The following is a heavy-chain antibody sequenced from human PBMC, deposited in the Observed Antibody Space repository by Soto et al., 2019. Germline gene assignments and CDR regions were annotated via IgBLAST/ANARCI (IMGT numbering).Heavy chain of an antibody. D-gene: IGHD4-4*01. CDR1: GYTLTELS. CDR2: FDPEDGET. Sequence: ASVKVSCKVSGYTLTELSMHWVRQAPGKGLEWMGGFDPEDGETIYAQKFQGRVTMTEDTSTATAYMELSSLRSEDTAVYYCATAPISSVTTTYSFDYWGQGTLVTVSS. J-gene: IGHJ4*02. V-gene: IGHV1-24*01. CDR3: ATAPISSVTTTYSFDY.